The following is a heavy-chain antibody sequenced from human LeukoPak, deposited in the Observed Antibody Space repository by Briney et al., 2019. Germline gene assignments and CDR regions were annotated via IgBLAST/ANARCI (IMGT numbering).Heavy chain of an antibody. D-gene: IGHD6-19*01. CDR1: GFTFSTYN. J-gene: IGHJ4*02. CDR2: ISSTGSRI. CDR3: ATLRWGSGRYAGDY. V-gene: IGHV3-48*04. Sequence: GGSLRLSCAASGFTFSTYNMNWVRQAPGQGLEWVSYISSTGSRIHYADSVKGRFTISREDAKNSLYLQMNSLRAEDTAVYYCATLRWGSGRYAGDYWGQGSLVTVSS.